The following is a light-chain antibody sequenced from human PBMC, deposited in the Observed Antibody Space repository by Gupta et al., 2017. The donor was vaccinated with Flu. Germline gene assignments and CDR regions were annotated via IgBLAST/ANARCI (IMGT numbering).Light chain of an antibody. CDR3: QVWDSRSDHVV. J-gene: IGLJ2*01. CDR2: DNI. CDR1: NIGVKS. Sequence: SYVLTQPPSVSVAPGQTASITCGGNNIGVKSVHWYQQKPGQAPALVVYDNIDRPSGIPDRFSGSNSGSTATLTINRVEAGDEADYHCQVWDSRSDHVVFGGGTKLTVL. V-gene: IGLV3-21*02.